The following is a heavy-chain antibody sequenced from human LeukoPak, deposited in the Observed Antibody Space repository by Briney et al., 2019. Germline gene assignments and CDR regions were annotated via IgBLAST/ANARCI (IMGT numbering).Heavy chain of an antibody. CDR1: GFTFSSFA. CDR2: ISSSADST. Sequence: GGSLRLSCEASGFTFSSFAMSWVRQAPGKGLAWVSVISSSADSTYYADSVKGRFTISRDNSKNTLFLQMNSLRAEDTAVYYCAKPLEKYTYGGNFDYWGQGILVTVSS. CDR3: AKPLEKYTYGGNFDY. J-gene: IGHJ4*02. V-gene: IGHV3-23*01. D-gene: IGHD4-23*01.